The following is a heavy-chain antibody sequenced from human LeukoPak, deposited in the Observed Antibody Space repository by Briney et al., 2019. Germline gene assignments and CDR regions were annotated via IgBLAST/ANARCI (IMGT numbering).Heavy chain of an antibody. J-gene: IGHJ5*02. D-gene: IGHD6-13*01. CDR3: ARGYSSSWYSGFDP. V-gene: IGHV4-4*07. CDR2: IYISGST. Sequence: SETLSLTCTVSGGSISSYYWSWIRQPAGKGLEWIGRIYISGSTNYNPSLKSRVTMSVDTSKNQFSLKLSSVTAADTAVYYCARGYSSSWYSGFDPWGQGTLVTVSS. CDR1: GGSISSYY.